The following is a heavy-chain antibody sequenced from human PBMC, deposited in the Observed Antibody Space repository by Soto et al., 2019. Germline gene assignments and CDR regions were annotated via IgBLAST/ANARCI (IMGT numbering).Heavy chain of an antibody. CDR1: GGSISSAGYY. CDR2: IHYSGST. CDR3: ARGRPLDSSGPLYNFDY. D-gene: IGHD3-22*01. Sequence: SETLSLTCSVSGGSISSAGYYWSWIRQHPGKGLEWIGYIHYSGSTYYNPSLESRVTISVDTSKNEFSLNLSSVTAADTAVYYCARGRPLDSSGPLYNFDYWGQGTLVTVSS. J-gene: IGHJ4*02. V-gene: IGHV4-31*03.